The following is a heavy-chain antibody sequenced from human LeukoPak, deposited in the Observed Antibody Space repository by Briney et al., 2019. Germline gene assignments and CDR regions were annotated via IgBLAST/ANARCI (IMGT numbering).Heavy chain of an antibody. J-gene: IGHJ4*02. CDR3: AKHEEYGTVIGAFDY. Sequence: SDTLSLTCSVSGGSVTRSSDYWGWIRQPPGKGLEWVGSVYYTGITDYNPSLKSRVIISVDTSKEQFSLKLSSVTAADTAVYYCAKHEEYGTVIGAFDYWGQGALVTVSS. D-gene: IGHD1/OR15-1a*01. CDR1: GGSVTRSSDY. V-gene: IGHV4-39*01. CDR2: VYYTGIT.